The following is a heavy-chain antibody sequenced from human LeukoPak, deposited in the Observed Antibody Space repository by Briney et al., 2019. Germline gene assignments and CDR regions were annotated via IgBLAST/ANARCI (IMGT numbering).Heavy chain of an antibody. J-gene: IGHJ6*02. V-gene: IGHV3-74*01. CDR2: INSEGSST. D-gene: IGHD5-18*01. CDR3: ASGWIQDV. Sequence: GGSLRLSCAASGFTFSSYWMHWVRQAPGKGLVGVSRINSEGSSTSYADSVKGRFTISRDNAKNTLYLQMNSLRAEDTAVYYCASGWIQDVWGQGTTVTVSS. CDR1: GFTFSSYW.